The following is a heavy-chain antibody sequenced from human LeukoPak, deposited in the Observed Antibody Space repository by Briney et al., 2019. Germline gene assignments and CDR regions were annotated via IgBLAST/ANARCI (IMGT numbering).Heavy chain of an antibody. J-gene: IGHJ4*02. CDR3: AKSGDYVWGSYREDFDY. D-gene: IGHD3-16*02. CDR1: GFTFSSYG. Sequence: GGSLRLSCAASGFTFSSYGMSWVRQAPGKGLEWVSAISGSGGSTYYADSVKGRFTISRDNSKNTLYLQMNSLRAEDTAVYYCAKSGDYVWGSYREDFDYWGQGTLVTVSS. CDR2: ISGSGGST. V-gene: IGHV3-23*01.